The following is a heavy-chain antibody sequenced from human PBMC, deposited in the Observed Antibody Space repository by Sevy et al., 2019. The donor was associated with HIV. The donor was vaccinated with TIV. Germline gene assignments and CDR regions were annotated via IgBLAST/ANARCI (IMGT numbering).Heavy chain of an antibody. CDR3: TTDSRTRGLSALLDY. V-gene: IGHV3-15*01. J-gene: IGHJ4*02. D-gene: IGHD3-10*01. CDR2: IKSKTDGGTT. Sequence: GGSLRLSCAASGFTFSNAWMSWVRQAPGKGLEWVGRIKSKTDGGTTDYAAPVKGRFTISRDDSKHTLYLQMNSLKTEDTAIYYCTTDSRTRGLSALLDYWGQGTLVTVSS. CDR1: GFTFSNAW.